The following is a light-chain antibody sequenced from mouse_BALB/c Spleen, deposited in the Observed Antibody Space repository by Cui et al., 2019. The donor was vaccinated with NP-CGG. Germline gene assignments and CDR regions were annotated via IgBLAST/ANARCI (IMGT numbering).Light chain of an antibody. V-gene: IGLV1*01. CDR3: ALWYSNHWV. CDR1: TGTVTASNY. J-gene: IGLJ1*01. Sequence: QAVVTQESALTTSPGETVPFTCRSSTGTVTASNYANWVQEKPDHLFTGLIGGTNNRAPGVPARFSGSLIGDKAALTITGAQTEDEAIYFCALWYSNHWVFGGGTKLTVL. CDR2: GTN.